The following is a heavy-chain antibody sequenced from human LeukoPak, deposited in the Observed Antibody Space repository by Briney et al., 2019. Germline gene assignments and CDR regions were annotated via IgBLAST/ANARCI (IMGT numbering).Heavy chain of an antibody. D-gene: IGHD5-24*01. V-gene: IGHV3-7*01. CDR3: VREGRQGNKPALSFDS. CDR2: IKEDGSDK. J-gene: IGHJ4*02. CDR1: GSSLSHHW. Sequence: PGGSLRFSCASSGSSLSHHWMNLVRQAPGEGLEWVASIKEDGSDKYYVDAVKGRFTISRDNNKNSMDLQMTRLTAEDTAVYYCVREGRQGNKPALSFDSWGQGALVIVSA.